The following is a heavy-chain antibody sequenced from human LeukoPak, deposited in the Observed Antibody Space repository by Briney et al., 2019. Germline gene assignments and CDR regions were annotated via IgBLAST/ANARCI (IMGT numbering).Heavy chain of an antibody. CDR1: GFTFSSYG. Sequence: GGSLRLSCAASGFTFSSYGMHWVRQAPGKGLEWVAVISYDGSNKYYADSVKGRFTISRDNSKNTLYLQMNSLRAEDTAVYYCAKDLGSGSYPFDYWGQGTLVTVSS. CDR2: ISYDGSNK. V-gene: IGHV3-30*18. D-gene: IGHD1-26*01. J-gene: IGHJ4*02. CDR3: AKDLGSGSYPFDY.